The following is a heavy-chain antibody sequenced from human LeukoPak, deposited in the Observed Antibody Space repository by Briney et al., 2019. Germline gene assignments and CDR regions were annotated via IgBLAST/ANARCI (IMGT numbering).Heavy chain of an antibody. CDR1: GFIFSSYA. Sequence: GGSLRLSCAASGFIFSSYAINWVRQAPGKGLEWVSSISSSSSYIYYADSVKGRFTISRDNAKNSVYLQMNSLRGEDTAVYYCARVGRFGDDYFDYWGQGTLVTVSS. V-gene: IGHV3-21*01. D-gene: IGHD1-26*01. CDR2: ISSSSSYI. J-gene: IGHJ4*02. CDR3: ARVGRFGDDYFDY.